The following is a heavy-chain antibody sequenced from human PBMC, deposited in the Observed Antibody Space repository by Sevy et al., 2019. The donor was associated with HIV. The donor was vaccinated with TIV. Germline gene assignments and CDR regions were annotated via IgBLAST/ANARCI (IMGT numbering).Heavy chain of an antibody. Sequence: GGSLRLSCVASGLIFSNYDMNWVRQAPGKGLEWVSSISSASSYIYYADSVKGRFTVSRDNAKDSLYLQMHSLRAEDTAIYYCTRALDYYDSGGYFYWGQGTLVTVSS. J-gene: IGHJ4*02. D-gene: IGHD3-22*01. CDR3: TRALDYYDSGGYFY. CDR1: GLIFSNYD. CDR2: ISSASSYI. V-gene: IGHV3-21*01.